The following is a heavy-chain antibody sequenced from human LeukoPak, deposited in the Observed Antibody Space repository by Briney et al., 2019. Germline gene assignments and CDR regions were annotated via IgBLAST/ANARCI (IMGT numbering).Heavy chain of an antibody. CDR1: GGSISSGGYY. J-gene: IGHJ3*02. CDR2: IYHSGST. V-gene: IGHV4-30-2*01. CDR3: ARDTIDRFSGYSSSNDAFDI. Sequence: PSETLSLTCTVSGGSISSGGYYWSWIRQPPGKGLEWIGYIYHSGSTYYNPSLKSRVTISVDRSKNQFSLKLSSVTAADTAVYYCARDTIDRFSGYSSSNDAFDIWGQGTMVTVSS. D-gene: IGHD6-6*01.